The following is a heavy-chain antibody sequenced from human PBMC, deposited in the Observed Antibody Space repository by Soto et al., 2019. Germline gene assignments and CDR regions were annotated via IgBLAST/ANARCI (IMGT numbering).Heavy chain of an antibody. CDR3: LGGQSYYWYFDL. CDR1: GGSISSSSYY. V-gene: IGHV4-39*01. CDR2: IYYSGST. Sequence: QLQLQESGPGLVKPSETLSLTCTVSGGSISSSSYYWGWIRQPPGKGLEWIGSIYYSGSTYYNPSLKSRVTISVDTSKNQFSLKLSSVTAADTAVYYCLGGQSYYWYFDLWGRGTLVTVSS. J-gene: IGHJ2*01. D-gene: IGHD1-26*01.